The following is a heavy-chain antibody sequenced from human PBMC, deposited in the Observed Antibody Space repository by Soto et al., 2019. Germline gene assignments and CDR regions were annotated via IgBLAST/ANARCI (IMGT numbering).Heavy chain of an antibody. CDR1: GFTFSSYS. CDR3: AAGLYCSSTSCYLDP. J-gene: IGHJ5*02. D-gene: IGHD2-2*01. CDR2: ISSSSSYI. V-gene: IGHV3-21*01. Sequence: GGSLRLSCAASGFTFSSYSMNWVRQAPGKGLEWVSSISSSSSYIYYADSVKGRFTISRDNAKNSLYLQMNSLRAEDTAVYYCAAGLYCSSTSCYLDPWGQGTLVTVSS.